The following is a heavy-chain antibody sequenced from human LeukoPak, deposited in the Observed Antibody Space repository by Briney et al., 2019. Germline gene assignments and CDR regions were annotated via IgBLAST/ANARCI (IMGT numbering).Heavy chain of an antibody. V-gene: IGHV4-4*02. D-gene: IGHD4-23*01. J-gene: IGHJ4*02. CDR1: GGSISTSNW. Sequence: SETLSLTCAVSGGSISTSNWWSWVRQPPGKGLEWIGEIYHSGNTNYNPSLKSRVTISVDKSENQFSLKLSSVTAADTAVYYCARDQGGNRFFDYWGQGTLVTVSP. CDR2: IYHSGNT. CDR3: ARDQGGNRFFDY.